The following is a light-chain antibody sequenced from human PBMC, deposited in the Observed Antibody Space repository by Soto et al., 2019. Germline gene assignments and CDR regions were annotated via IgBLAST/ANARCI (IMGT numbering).Light chain of an antibody. CDR2: EVT. J-gene: IGLJ3*02. V-gene: IGLV2-8*01. Sequence: QSVLTQPPSASGSPGQSVTISCTGTSSDVGAYNYVCWYQQHPGKAPKLIISEVTERPSGVPDRFSGSKSGNTASLTVTGLQAEDEADYYCSSYAGSNNPWVFGGGTKLTVL. CDR3: SSYAGSNNPWV. CDR1: SSDVGAYNY.